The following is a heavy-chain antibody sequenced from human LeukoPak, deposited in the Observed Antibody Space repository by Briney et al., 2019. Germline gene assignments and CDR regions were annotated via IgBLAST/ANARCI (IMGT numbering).Heavy chain of an antibody. CDR1: GGSIGSYY. CDR3: AEVSPPGGSGWYPYYYYMDV. CDR2: LYYSGST. J-gene: IGHJ6*03. V-gene: IGHV4-59*01. D-gene: IGHD6-19*01. Sequence: SETLSLTCTVSGGSIGSYYWSWIRQPPGKGLEWIGYLYYSGSTNYNPSLKSRVTISEDTSKNQFSLKLRSVTAADTAVYYCAEVSPPGGSGWYPYYYYMDVWGKGTTVTVSS.